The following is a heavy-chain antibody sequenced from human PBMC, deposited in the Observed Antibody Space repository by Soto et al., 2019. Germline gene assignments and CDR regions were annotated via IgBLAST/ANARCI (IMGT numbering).Heavy chain of an antibody. V-gene: IGHV3-74*01. CDR3: GRGDGDYYDGNGYLGRH. CDR2: INSDGSRT. CDR1: GFTFSSYW. D-gene: IGHD3-22*01. Sequence: EVPLVESGGGIVQPGGSLRLSCAASGFTFSSYWMHWVRQAPGKGLVWVSRINSDGSRTSYADSAEGRFTISRDNAKSTGYLQMNSLRAEDTAGYYCGRGDGDYYDGNGYLGRHWGQGTLVTVSS. J-gene: IGHJ4*02.